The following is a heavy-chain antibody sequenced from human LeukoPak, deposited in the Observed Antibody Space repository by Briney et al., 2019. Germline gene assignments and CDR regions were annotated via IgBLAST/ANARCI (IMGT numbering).Heavy chain of an antibody. CDR3: ARVGIPTWYYYFDS. CDR2: ISAYNGKT. V-gene: IGHV1-18*01. CDR1: GYTFTSYG. Sequence: ASVKVSCKASGYTFTSYGISWVRQAPGQGLEWMGWISAYNGKTNYAQNLQARVTMTTDTSTSTAYMELRSLRSDDAAVYYCARVGIPTWYYYFDSWGQGTLVTVSS. J-gene: IGHJ4*02. D-gene: IGHD1-26*01.